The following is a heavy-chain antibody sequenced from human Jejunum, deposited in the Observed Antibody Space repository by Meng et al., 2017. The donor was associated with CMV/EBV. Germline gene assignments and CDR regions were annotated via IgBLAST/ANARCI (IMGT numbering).Heavy chain of an antibody. V-gene: IGHV3-11*04. Sequence: FSQYYMSWIRQAPGKGLEWISYINGRGDIIQYADSVKGRFTISRDSAKNLVFLQMDSLRAEDTAVYYCARDWYGDPGRGDTDRLDYWGQGTLVTVSS. D-gene: IGHD2-21*01. J-gene: IGHJ4*02. CDR3: ARDWYGDPGRGDTDRLDY. CDR1: FSQYY. CDR2: INGRGDII.